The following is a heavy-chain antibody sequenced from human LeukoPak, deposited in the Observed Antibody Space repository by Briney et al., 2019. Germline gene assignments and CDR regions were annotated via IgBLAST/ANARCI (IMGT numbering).Heavy chain of an antibody. V-gene: IGHV1-8*03. D-gene: IGHD3-10*01. Sequence: ASVKVSCKASGYTFTGYYMHWVRQAPGQGLEWMGWINPNSGNTGYAQKFQGRVTITRNTSISTAYMELSSLRSEDTAVYYCARLITMVRGVINWFDPWGQGTLVTVSS. CDR3: ARLITMVRGVINWFDP. CDR1: GYTFTGYY. J-gene: IGHJ5*02. CDR2: INPNSGNT.